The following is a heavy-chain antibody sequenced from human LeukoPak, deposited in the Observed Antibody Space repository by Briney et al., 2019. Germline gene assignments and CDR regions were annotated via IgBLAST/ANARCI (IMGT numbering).Heavy chain of an antibody. J-gene: IGHJ4*02. CDR1: GGSFSGYY. CDR2: INHSGST. Sequence: SETLSLTCAVYGGSFSGYYWSWIRQPPGKGLEWIGEINHSGSTNYNPSLKSRVTISVDTSKNQFSLKLSSVTAADTAVYYCARGSRFGESPTDYWGQGTLVTVSS. D-gene: IGHD3-10*01. V-gene: IGHV4-34*01. CDR3: ARGSRFGESPTDY.